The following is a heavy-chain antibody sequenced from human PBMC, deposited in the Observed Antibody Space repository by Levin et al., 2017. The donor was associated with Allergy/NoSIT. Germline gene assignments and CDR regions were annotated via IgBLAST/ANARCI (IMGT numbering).Heavy chain of an antibody. CDR2: IIHSGRT. V-gene: IGHV4-34*12. D-gene: IGHD2-15*01. CDR3: ASGRGRRPIVFDP. J-gene: IGHJ5*02. Sequence: SETLSLTCAVYGGSFSDFFWSWIRQPPGKGLEWIGEIIHSGRTNYNPSLKSRVTISVDTSKNQFSLKLCSVTAADTAVYYCASGRGRRPIVFDPWGQGTLVTVSS. CDR1: GGSFSDFF.